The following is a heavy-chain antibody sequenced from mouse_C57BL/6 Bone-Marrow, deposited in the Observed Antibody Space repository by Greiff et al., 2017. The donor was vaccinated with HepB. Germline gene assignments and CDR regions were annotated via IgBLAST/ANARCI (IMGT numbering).Heavy chain of an antibody. V-gene: IGHV1-74*01. CDR2: IHPTDSDT. CDR1: GYTFTGYW. J-gene: IGHJ3*01. D-gene: IGHD2-12*01. CDR3: AVDYYSPIRGAY. Sequence: QVQLQQSGAELVKPGASVKVSCKASGYTFTGYWMHWVKQRPGQGLEWIGRIHPTDSDTNYNQKFKGKATLTVAKSTSTAYMQLSSLTSEDSAVYYCAVDYYSPIRGAYWGEEALGTVSA.